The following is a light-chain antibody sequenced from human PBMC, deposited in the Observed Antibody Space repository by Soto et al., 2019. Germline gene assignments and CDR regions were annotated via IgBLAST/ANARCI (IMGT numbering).Light chain of an antibody. J-gene: IGKJ2*01. CDR1: QSVSSSY. Sequence: EIVLTQSPGTLSLSPGERATLSCRASQSVSSSYLAWYQQKPGQAPRLLIYGASRRATGMQDRFSGSESGTDFTLTISRLEPEDFAVYYCQQYGSSLGTFGQGTKLEIK. CDR3: QQYGSSLGT. V-gene: IGKV3-20*01. CDR2: GAS.